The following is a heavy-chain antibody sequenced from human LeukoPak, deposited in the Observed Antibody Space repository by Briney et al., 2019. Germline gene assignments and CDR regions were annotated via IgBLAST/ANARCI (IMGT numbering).Heavy chain of an antibody. D-gene: IGHD6-13*01. CDR3: AKDRVSSTYYFDY. CDR2: INIGSSSI. CDR1: GFAFSSYS. J-gene: IGHJ4*02. V-gene: IGHV3-48*01. Sequence: GGSLRLSCATSGFAFSSYSMNWVRQAPGKGLEWISYINIGSSSILYADSVKGRFTISRDNAKNSLYLQMNSLRAEDTAVYYCAKDRVSSTYYFDYWGQGTVVTVSS.